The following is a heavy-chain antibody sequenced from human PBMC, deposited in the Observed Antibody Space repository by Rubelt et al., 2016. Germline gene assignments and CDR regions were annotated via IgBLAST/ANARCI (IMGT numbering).Heavy chain of an antibody. CDR1: DSSMNIHS. CDR2: VSDSGRT. V-gene: IGHV4-59*11. CDR3: WRDDSTSSAGWFDP. Sequence: QVLLQESGPGLVKPSETLSLTCSISDSSMNIHSWSWFRRPPGKGLEWIGFVSDSGRTNYNPSLESRVSLSMDRSKAEFYRNLQSVTASDTAVYYCWRDDSTSSAGWFDPWGQGTLVIVSS. J-gene: IGHJ5*02. D-gene: IGHD6-6*01.